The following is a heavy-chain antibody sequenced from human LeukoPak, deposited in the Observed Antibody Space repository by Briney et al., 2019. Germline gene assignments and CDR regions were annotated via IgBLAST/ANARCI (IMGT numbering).Heavy chain of an antibody. CDR3: AKGFLRQLGGYEVTIFSSDAFDI. Sequence: GGSLRLSCAASGFTFSSYAMSWVRQAPGKGLEWVSAISGSGGSTYYADSVKGRFTISRDNSKNTLYLQMNSLRAEDTAVYYCAKGFLRQLGGYEVTIFSSDAFDIWGQGTMVTVSS. D-gene: IGHD5-12*01. CDR2: ISGSGGST. CDR1: GFTFSSYA. V-gene: IGHV3-23*01. J-gene: IGHJ3*02.